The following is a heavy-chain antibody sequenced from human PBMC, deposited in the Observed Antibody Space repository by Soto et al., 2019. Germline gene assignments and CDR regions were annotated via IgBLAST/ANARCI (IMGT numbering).Heavy chain of an antibody. CDR2: LNAGKGNT. Sequence: GASVKVSCNASGYTFTSYAMHWVRPAPGQRLEWMGWLNAGKGNTKYSQKFQGRVTLTRDTSASTAYMELSSLSSEDTAVYYCARAGDDCSTTSCYMIDYWGQGTLVTVSS. CDR1: GYTFTSYA. V-gene: IGHV1-3*01. D-gene: IGHD2-2*01. CDR3: ARAGDDCSTTSCYMIDY. J-gene: IGHJ4*02.